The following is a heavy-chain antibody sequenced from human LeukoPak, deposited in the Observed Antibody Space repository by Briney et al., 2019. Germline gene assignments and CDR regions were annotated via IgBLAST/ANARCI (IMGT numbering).Heavy chain of an antibody. J-gene: IGHJ4*02. V-gene: IGHV3-23*01. Sequence: PGGSLRLSCAASGFTFSSYAMSWVRQAPGKGLEWVSAISGSGGSTYYADSVKGRFTISRDNSKNTLYLQMNSLRAEDTAVYYCAKGPNGDYEAYYFDHWGQGTLVTVSS. CDR1: GFTFSSYA. CDR3: AKGPNGDYEAYYFDH. CDR2: ISGSGGST. D-gene: IGHD4-17*01.